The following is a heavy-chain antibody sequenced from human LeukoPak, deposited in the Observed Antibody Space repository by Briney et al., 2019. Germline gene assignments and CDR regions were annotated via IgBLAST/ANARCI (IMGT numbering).Heavy chain of an antibody. CDR2: ISGRSGST. CDR3: TRRLDD. D-gene: IGHD3-16*01. J-gene: IGHJ4*02. CDR1: GFTFSNFA. V-gene: IGHV3-23*01. Sequence: GGSLRLSCAASGFTFSNFAMSWVRQAPGKGLEWVSAISGRSGSTYYADSVKGRPTISRDNSKNTLYLQMNSLRAEDTAVYYCTRRLDDWGQGTLVTVSS.